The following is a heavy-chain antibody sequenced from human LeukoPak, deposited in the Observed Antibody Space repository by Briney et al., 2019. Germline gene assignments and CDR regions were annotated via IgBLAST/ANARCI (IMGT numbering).Heavy chain of an antibody. CDR3: ARGPNDYVWGSYRYKLDY. Sequence: SETLSLTCAVYGGSFSGYYWSWIRQPPGKGLEWIGAINHSGSTNYNPSLKSRVTISVDTSKNQFSLKLSSVTAADTAVYYCARGPNDYVWGSYRYKLDYWGQGTLVTVSS. CDR2: INHSGST. CDR1: GGSFSGYY. D-gene: IGHD3-16*02. J-gene: IGHJ4*02. V-gene: IGHV4-34*01.